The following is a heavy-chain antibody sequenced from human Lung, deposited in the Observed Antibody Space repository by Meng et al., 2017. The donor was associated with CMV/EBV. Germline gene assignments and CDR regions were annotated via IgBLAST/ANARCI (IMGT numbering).Heavy chain of an antibody. Sequence: SETLSLXCTVSGDSMNKYTGSYYWGWIRQPPGKGLEWIGNVCYIGNTFYNPSLKSRGSISMDTSKSQVSLKLNSVTAADTAVYYCARAFHCSSTSCYKTNWFDPWGQGXLVTVSS. CDR3: ARAFHCSSTSCYKTNWFDP. V-gene: IGHV4-39*07. D-gene: IGHD2-2*02. CDR1: GDSMNKYTGSYY. J-gene: IGHJ5*02. CDR2: VCYIGNT.